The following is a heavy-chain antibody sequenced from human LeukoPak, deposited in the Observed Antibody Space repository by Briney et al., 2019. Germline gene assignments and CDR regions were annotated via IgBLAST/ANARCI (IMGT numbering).Heavy chain of an antibody. D-gene: IGHD2-2*01. CDR1: GGTFSSYA. CDR3: ARAGGYCSSTSCYLGTYNWFDP. CDR2: IIPIFGTA. V-gene: IGHV1-69*13. Sequence: SVKVSCKASGGTFSSYAISWVRQAPGQGLEWMGGIIPIFGTANYAQKFQGRVTITADESTSTAYMELSSLRSEDTAVYYCARAGGYCSSTSCYLGTYNWFDPWGQGTLVTVSS. J-gene: IGHJ5*02.